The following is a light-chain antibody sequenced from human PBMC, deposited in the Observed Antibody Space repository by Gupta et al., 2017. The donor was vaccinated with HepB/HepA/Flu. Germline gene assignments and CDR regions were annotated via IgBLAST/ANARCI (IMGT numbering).Light chain of an antibody. J-gene: IGLJ1*01. CDR2: EVT. CDR1: SSDVGSYNL. Sequence: QSALTQPASVSGSPGQSITISCTGTSSDVGSYNLVSWYQQHPGKAPKLIIYEVTKRPSGVSCRFSGSKSGKTASLTIAGLEAEDEYDYYCYSNGGSSLFGTGTKVTVL. CDR3: YSNGGSSL. V-gene: IGLV2-23*02.